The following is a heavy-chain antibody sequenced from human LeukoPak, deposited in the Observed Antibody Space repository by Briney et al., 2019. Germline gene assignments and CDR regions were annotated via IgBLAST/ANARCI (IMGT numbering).Heavy chain of an antibody. V-gene: IGHV1-69*05. Sequence: ASVKVSCKASGGTFSSYAISWVRQAPGQGLEWMGGIIPIFGTANYAQKFQGRVTITTDESTSTAYMELSSLRSEDTAVYYCAEGIREEEGYCSSTSCYARLDYWGQGTLVTVSS. CDR2: IIPIFGTA. J-gene: IGHJ4*02. CDR1: GGTFSSYA. D-gene: IGHD2-2*01. CDR3: AEGIREEEGYCSSTSCYARLDY.